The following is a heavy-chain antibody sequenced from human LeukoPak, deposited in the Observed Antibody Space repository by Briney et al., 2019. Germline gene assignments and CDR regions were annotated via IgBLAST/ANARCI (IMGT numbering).Heavy chain of an antibody. Sequence: PSETPSLTCNVSGGSISSSSYYWGWIRQPPGKGLEWIGSIYFSGRTYYNMSLKSRVTISIDTSKNQFSLKVNSVTAADTAVYYCARDNPYGSGTDYWGQGTLVTVSS. CDR1: GGSISSSSYY. CDR3: ARDNPYGSGTDY. V-gene: IGHV4-39*07. J-gene: IGHJ4*02. CDR2: IYFSGRT. D-gene: IGHD3-10*01.